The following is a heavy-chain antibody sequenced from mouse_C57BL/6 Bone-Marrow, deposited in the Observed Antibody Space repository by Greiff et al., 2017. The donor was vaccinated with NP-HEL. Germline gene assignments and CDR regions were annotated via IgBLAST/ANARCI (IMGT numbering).Heavy chain of an antibody. J-gene: IGHJ4*01. V-gene: IGHV1-4*01. D-gene: IGHD1-1*01. CDR2: INPSRGYI. Sequence: LQQSGAELARPGASVKMSCKASGYTFTRYTLHWVKQRPGQGLEWIGYINPSRGYIKYNQKFTDKATLTADKSSSTAYMQLSSLTSEDSAVYYCARSLRYWGQGTSVTVSS. CDR3: ARSLRY. CDR1: GYTFTRYT.